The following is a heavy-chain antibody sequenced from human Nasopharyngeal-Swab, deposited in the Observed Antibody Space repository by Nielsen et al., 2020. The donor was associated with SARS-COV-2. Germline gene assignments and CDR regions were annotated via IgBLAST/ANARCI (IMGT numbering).Heavy chain of an antibody. J-gene: IGHJ3*02. D-gene: IGHD3-3*01. V-gene: IGHV4-59*01. Sequence: GSLRLSCTVSGGSISSYYWSWIRQPPGKGLEWIGYIYYSGSTNYNPSLKSRVTIPVDTSKNQFSLKLSSVTAADTAVYYCARVPLFHAFDIWGQGKMVTVSS. CDR3: ARVPLFHAFDI. CDR1: GGSISSYY. CDR2: IYYSGST.